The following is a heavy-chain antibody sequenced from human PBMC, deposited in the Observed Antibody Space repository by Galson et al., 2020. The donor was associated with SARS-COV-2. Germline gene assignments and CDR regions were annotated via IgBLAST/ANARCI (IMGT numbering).Heavy chain of an antibody. D-gene: IGHD6-6*01. CDR1: GGTFSSYA. V-gene: IGHV1-69*13. CDR2: IIPIFGTA. Sequence: SVKVSCKASGGTFSSYAISWVRQAPGHGLEWMGGIIPIFGTANYAQKFQGRVTITADESTSTAYMELSSLRSEDTAVYYCARDCGSIAVCEYLDAFDIWGQGTMVTVSS. CDR3: ARDCGSIAVCEYLDAFDI. J-gene: IGHJ3*02.